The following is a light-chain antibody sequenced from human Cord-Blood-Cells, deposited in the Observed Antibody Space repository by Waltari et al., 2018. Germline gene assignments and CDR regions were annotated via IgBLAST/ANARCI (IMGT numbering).Light chain of an antibody. CDR3: CSYAGSYSHVV. V-gene: IGLV2-11*01. Sequence: QSALTQPRSVSGSPGQSVTISCTGTSSDVGGYNYVSWYQQHPGKAPKLMIYDVSKRPSGVPDRVSGSKSGNTASLTISGLQAEDEADYYCCSYAGSYSHVVFGRGTKLTVL. J-gene: IGLJ2*01. CDR1: SSDVGGYNY. CDR2: DVS.